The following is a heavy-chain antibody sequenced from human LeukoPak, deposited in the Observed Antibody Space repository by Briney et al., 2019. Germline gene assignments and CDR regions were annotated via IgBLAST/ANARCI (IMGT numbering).Heavy chain of an antibody. CDR2: IYTSGST. CDR3: AREPYCSSTSCYKGYNWFDP. D-gene: IGHD2-2*02. J-gene: IGHJ5*02. Sequence: PSETLSLTCTVSGGSISSYYWSWIRQPAGKGLEWIGRIYTSGSTNYNPSLKSRVTMSVDTSKNQFSLKLSSVTAADTAVYYCAREPYCSSTSCYKGYNWFDPWGQGTLVTVSS. CDR1: GGSISSYY. V-gene: IGHV4-4*07.